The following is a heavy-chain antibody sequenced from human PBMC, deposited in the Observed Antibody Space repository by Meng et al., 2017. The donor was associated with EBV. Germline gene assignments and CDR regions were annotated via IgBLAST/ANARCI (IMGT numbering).Heavy chain of an antibody. D-gene: IGHD6-19*01. CDR2: INPNSGGT. J-gene: IGHJ4*02. CDR3: ARVGIAVAGTGDY. V-gene: IGHV1-2*06. Sequence: VELGQSGAEVKKPGALVKVSCKASGYTFTGYYMHWVRQAPGQGLEWMGRINPNSGGTNYAQKFQGRVTMTRDTSISTAYMELSRLRSDDTAVYYCARVGIAVAGTGDYWGQGTLVTVSS. CDR1: GYTFTGYY.